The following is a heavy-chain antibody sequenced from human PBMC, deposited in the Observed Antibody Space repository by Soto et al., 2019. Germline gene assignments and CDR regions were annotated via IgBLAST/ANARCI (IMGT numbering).Heavy chain of an antibody. CDR1: GFTFSSYA. Sequence: GASVKVSCAASGFTFSSYAMSWVRQAPGKGLEWVSAISGSGGSTYYADSVKGRFTISRDNSKNTLYLQMNSLRAEDTAVYYCAKGYRGNYYYYGMDVWGQGTTVTVSS. J-gene: IGHJ6*02. CDR3: AKGYRGNYYYYGMDV. CDR2: ISGSGGST. V-gene: IGHV3-23*01. D-gene: IGHD3-10*01.